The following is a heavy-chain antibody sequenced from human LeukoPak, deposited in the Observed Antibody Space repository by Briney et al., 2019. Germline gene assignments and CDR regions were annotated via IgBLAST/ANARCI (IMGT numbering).Heavy chain of an antibody. CDR1: GFTFSSYA. Sequence: PGGSLRLSCAASGFTFSSYAMHWVRQAPGKGLEYVSAISSNGGSTYYANSVKGRFTISRDNSKNTLYLQMGSLRAEDMAVYCCARDFPPTNHWGQGTLVTVSS. CDR3: ARDFPPTNH. CDR2: ISSNGGST. D-gene: IGHD5-12*01. V-gene: IGHV3-64*01. J-gene: IGHJ5*02.